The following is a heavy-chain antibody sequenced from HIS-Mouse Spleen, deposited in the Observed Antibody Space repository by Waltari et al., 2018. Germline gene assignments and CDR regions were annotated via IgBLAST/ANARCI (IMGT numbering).Heavy chain of an antibody. CDR3: AKAKGLLMVYDY. J-gene: IGHJ4*02. CDR2: ISWDGGST. Sequence: EVQLVESGGVVVQPGGSLRLSCAASGFTFDDYTMHWGRQAPGKGLEWVSLISWDGGSTYYADSVKGRFTISRDNSKNSLYLQMNSLRTEDTALYYCAKAKGLLMVYDYWGQGTLVTVSS. V-gene: IGHV3-43*01. CDR1: GFTFDDYT. D-gene: IGHD2-8*01.